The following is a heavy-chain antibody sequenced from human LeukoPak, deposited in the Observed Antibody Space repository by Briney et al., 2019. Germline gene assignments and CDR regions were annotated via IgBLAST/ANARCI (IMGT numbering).Heavy chain of an antibody. CDR2: ISTYNGNT. J-gene: IGHJ6*02. V-gene: IGHV1-18*01. CDR1: GDTFTTSD. Sequence: ASVKVSCKTSGDTFTTSDITWVRQAPGQGLEWMGRISTYNGNTNFAQNLQGRVSMTTDTSTSTAYMELRSLRSDDTAVYYCARVVRGSAMDVWGQGTWVTVSS. CDR3: ARVVRGSAMDV. D-gene: IGHD3-10*02.